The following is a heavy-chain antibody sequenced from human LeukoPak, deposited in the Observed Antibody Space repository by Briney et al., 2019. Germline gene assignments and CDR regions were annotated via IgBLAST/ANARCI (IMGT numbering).Heavy chain of an antibody. D-gene: IGHD1-7*01. Sequence: GGSLRLSCAASRFTFSNYEMNWVRQAPGKGLKWVSSISGSSDYRSYADSVKGRFTISRDNAKNSLYLQMNSLRAEDTAVYYCARDLARAGTTDPFVKWGQGTLVTVSS. J-gene: IGHJ4*02. CDR1: RFTFSNYE. V-gene: IGHV3-21*01. CDR2: ISGSSDYR. CDR3: ARDLARAGTTDPFVK.